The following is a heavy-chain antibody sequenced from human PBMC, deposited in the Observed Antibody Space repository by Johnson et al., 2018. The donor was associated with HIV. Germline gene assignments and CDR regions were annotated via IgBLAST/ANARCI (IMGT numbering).Heavy chain of an antibody. D-gene: IGHD1-7*01. CDR2: LGTAGDT. CDR1: GFTFSSYD. Sequence: VQLVESGGGLVQPGGSLRLSCAASGFTFSSYDMHWVRQATGKGLEWVSALGTAGDTYYPGSVKGRFTISRENAKNSLYLQMNSLRAEDTAVYYCARGRTLITGTTFLFPVDIWGQGTMVTVSS. V-gene: IGHV3-13*01. CDR3: ARGRTLITGTTFLFPVDI. J-gene: IGHJ3*02.